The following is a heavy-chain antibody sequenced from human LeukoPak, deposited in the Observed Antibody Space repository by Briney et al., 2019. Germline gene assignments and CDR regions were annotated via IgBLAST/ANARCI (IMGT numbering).Heavy chain of an antibody. CDR3: ARGVDYYDSSGYWVY. J-gene: IGHJ4*02. D-gene: IGHD3-22*01. CDR2: IKQDGSEK. Sequence: GGSLRLSCAASGFTFSSYWMSWVRQAPGKGLEWVANIKQDGSEKYYVDSVKGRFTISRDNAKNSLYLQMTSLRAEDTAVYYCARGVDYYDSSGYWVYWGQGTLVTVSS. CDR1: GFTFSSYW. V-gene: IGHV3-7*01.